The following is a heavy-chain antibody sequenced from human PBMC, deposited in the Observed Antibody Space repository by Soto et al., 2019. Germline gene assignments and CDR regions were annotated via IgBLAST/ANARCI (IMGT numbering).Heavy chain of an antibody. V-gene: IGHV3-7*01. CDR3: ARGWGTVAGTRDN. D-gene: IGHD6-19*01. CDR2: INQDGSET. CDR1: GFSFSNYW. J-gene: IGHJ4*02. Sequence: EPQLVESGGDLVQRGGSLRLSCVVSGFSFSNYWMSWVRQAPGKGLEWVANINQDGSETYYVGSVKGRFTISRDNAWDSLSLQMTSLRDDDTAVYYCARGWGTVAGTRDNWGQGTLVIVSS.